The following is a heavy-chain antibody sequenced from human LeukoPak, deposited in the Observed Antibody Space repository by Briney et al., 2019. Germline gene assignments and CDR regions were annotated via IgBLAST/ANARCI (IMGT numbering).Heavy chain of an antibody. D-gene: IGHD6-19*01. CDR3: ARESESSGWYDY. J-gene: IGHJ4*02. CDR2: ISGDGGST. CDR1: GFMFHDYA. V-gene: IGHV3-43*02. Sequence: GGSLALSCAAPGFMFHDYAIHWVRQAPGKGLEWVSLISGDGGSTFYADSVKGRFTISRDNSKNSLYLQMNSLRSDDTALYYCARESESSGWYDYWGQGTLVTVSS.